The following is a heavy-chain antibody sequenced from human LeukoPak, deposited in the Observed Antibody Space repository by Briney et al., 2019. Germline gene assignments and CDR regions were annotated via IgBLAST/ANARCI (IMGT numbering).Heavy chain of an antibody. CDR3: ARDPLRGYSYGYWSIDY. Sequence: GGSLRLSCAASGFTFNSYAIHWVRQAPGKGLEWVAVVSFDGSNKYYADSVKGRFTISRDNPKNTLYLQMSSLRPEDTAVYYCARDPLRGYSYGYWSIDYWGQGTLVTVSS. J-gene: IGHJ4*02. D-gene: IGHD5-18*01. V-gene: IGHV3-30-3*01. CDR2: VSFDGSNK. CDR1: GFTFNSYA.